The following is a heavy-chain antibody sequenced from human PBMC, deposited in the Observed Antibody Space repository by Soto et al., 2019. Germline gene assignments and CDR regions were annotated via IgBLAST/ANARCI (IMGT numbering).Heavy chain of an antibody. Sequence: QMQLVQSGPEVKKPGTSVKVACKASVFTFTGSAVQWVRQARGPRPEWIGWIVVGSGNTNYAQKFQERVTITRDMSTSTAYMELSSLRSEDTAVYYCAAFATTGDAFDVWGQGTMVTVSS. J-gene: IGHJ3*01. V-gene: IGHV1-58*01. CDR3: AAFATTGDAFDV. CDR2: IVVGSGNT. CDR1: VFTFTGSA.